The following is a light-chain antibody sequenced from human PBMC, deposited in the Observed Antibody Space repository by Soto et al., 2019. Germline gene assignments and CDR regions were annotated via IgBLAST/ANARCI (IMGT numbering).Light chain of an antibody. CDR2: DVS. CDR1: SSDVGGYNY. J-gene: IGLJ3*02. Sequence: QSALTQPASVSGSPGQSITISCTGTSSDVGGYNYVSWYQHHPGKAPKLMIYDVSNRPSGVSNRFSGSKSGDTASLTISGLQAEDEADYYCSSFTSSITWVFGGGNKVTVL. V-gene: IGLV2-14*03. CDR3: SSFTSSITWV.